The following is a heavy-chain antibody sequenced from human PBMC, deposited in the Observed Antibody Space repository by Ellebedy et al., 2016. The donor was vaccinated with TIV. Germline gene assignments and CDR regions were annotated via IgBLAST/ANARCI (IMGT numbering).Heavy chain of an antibody. J-gene: IGHJ4*02. CDR2: ISGSGGDT. CDR3: AKGGRWLETDY. V-gene: IGHV3-23*01. D-gene: IGHD5-24*01. Sequence: GESLKISXAASGFIFDDYAMHWVRQAPGKGLEWVSAISGSGGDTYYADSVKGRFTISRDNSKNTLYLQMNSLRAEDTAVYYCAKGGRWLETDYWGQGTLVTVSS. CDR1: GFIFDDYA.